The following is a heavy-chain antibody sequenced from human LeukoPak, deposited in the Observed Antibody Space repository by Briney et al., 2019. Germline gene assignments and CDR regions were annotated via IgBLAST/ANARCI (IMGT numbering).Heavy chain of an antibody. V-gene: IGHV4-30-4*08. CDR3: ARASLQLWLHPDY. Sequence: SETLSLTCTVSGGSISSGDYYWSWIRQPPGKGLEWIGYIYYSGSTYYNPSLKSRVTISVDTSKNQFSLKLSSVTAADTAVYYCARASLQLWLHPDYWGQGTLVTVSS. D-gene: IGHD5-18*01. J-gene: IGHJ4*02. CDR2: IYYSGST. CDR1: GGSISSGDYY.